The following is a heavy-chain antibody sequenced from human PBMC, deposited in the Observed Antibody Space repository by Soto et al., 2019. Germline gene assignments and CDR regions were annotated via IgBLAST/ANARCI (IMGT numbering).Heavy chain of an antibody. D-gene: IGHD3-22*01. CDR2: ISYDGSNK. Sequence: GGSLRLSCAASGFTFSSYGMHWVRQAPGKGLEWVAVISYDGSNKYYADSVKGRFTISRDNSKNTLYLQMNSLRAEDTAVYYCAKDRYSSGYYTTDYWGQGTLVTVSS. J-gene: IGHJ4*02. CDR3: AKDRYSSGYYTTDY. CDR1: GFTFSSYG. V-gene: IGHV3-30*18.